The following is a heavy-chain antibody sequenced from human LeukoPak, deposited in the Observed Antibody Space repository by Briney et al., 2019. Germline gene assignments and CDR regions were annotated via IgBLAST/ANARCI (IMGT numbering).Heavy chain of an antibody. CDR2: INPSGGST. D-gene: IGHD5-24*01. Sequence: ASVKVSCKASGYTFTNYYMHWVRQAPGQGLEWMGIINPSGGSTSYAQKFQGRVTMTRDTSISTAYMELSRLRSDDTAVYYCAREWARWLQSRSVGYWGQGTLVTVSS. V-gene: IGHV1-46*01. J-gene: IGHJ4*02. CDR1: GYTFTNYY. CDR3: AREWARWLQSRSVGY.